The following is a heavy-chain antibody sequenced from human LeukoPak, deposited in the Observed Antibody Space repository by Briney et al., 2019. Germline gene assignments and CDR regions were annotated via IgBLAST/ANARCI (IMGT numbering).Heavy chain of an antibody. V-gene: IGHV3-30*02. CDR3: AKAHRIGMAGYSSSFDY. J-gene: IGHJ4*02. CDR1: GFAFSSYG. D-gene: IGHD6-13*01. Sequence: PGGSLRLSCAASGFAFSSYGMHWVRQAPGKGLEWVAYIHYDSSTEDYADSVKGRFTISRDNSKNTLYLQMNSLRAEDTAVYYCAKAHRIGMAGYSSSFDYWGQGTLVTVSS. CDR2: IHYDSSTE.